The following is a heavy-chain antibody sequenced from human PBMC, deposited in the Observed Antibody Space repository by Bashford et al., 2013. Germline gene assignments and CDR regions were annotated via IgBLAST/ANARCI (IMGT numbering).Heavy chain of an antibody. J-gene: IGHJ3*02. V-gene: IGHV4-39*01. Sequence: RPLLYSSETLSLTCTVSGGSITSSSYYWGWVRQPPGKGLEWIGSIYYSGSTDYNPSLKSRVTISVDTSKNQFSLKLSSVTAADTAVYYCARLGYYGSGSWAAFDIWGQGTMVTVSS. D-gene: IGHD3-10*01. CDR3: ARLGYYGSGSWAAFDI. CDR2: IYYSGST. CDR1: GGSITSSSYY.